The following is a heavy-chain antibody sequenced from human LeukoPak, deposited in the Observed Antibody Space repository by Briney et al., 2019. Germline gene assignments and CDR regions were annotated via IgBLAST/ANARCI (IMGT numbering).Heavy chain of an antibody. CDR1: GGSFSGYY. Sequence: SETLSLTCAVYGGSFSGYYWSWIRQPPGKGLEWIGEINHSGSTNYDPSLKSRVTISVDTSKDQFSLKLSSVTAADTAVYYCARAGGDYDSSGYCDYWGQGTLVTVSS. V-gene: IGHV4-34*01. D-gene: IGHD3-22*01. CDR3: ARAGGDYDSSGYCDY. J-gene: IGHJ4*02. CDR2: INHSGST.